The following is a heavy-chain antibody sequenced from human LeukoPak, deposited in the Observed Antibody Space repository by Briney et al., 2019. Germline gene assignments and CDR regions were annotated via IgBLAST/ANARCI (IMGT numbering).Heavy chain of an antibody. CDR2: IKGTAAGGTT. CDR1: GFSFTDAW. J-gene: IGHJ4*01. V-gene: IGHV3-15*01. CDR3: ITLPD. Sequence: GGSLRLSCAASGFSFTDAWWSWVRQAPGKGLECVGRIKGTAAGGTTDYPATLTGRFTISRDESKHPLYLQMNSLRTEDTAIYDSITLPDSGHGTPVTVSS.